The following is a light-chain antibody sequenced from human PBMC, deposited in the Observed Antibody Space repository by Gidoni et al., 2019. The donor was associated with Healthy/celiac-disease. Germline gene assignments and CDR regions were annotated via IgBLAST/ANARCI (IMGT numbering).Light chain of an antibody. CDR3: QSRGT. J-gene: IGKJ2*02. Sequence: EIVLTQSPGTLSLSQGERATLSCRASQSVSSSYLAWYQQKPGQAPRLIIYGASSRATGIPDRFSGSVSGTDFTLTISRLEPEDFAVYYCQSRGTFGQGTKLEIK. V-gene: IGKV3-20*01. CDR2: GAS. CDR1: QSVSSSY.